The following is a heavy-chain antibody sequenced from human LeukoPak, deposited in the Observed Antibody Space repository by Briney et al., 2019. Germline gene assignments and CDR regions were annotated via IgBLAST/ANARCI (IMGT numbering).Heavy chain of an antibody. CDR1: GFTFSSYS. CDR2: ISSSSSYI. Sequence: QAGGSLRLSCAASGFTFSSYSVNWVRQAPGKGLEWVSSISSSSSYIYYADSVKGRFTISRDNAKNSLYLQMNSLRAEDTAVYYCASLSQVAAPNMNAFDIWGQGTMATVSS. J-gene: IGHJ3*02. CDR3: ASLSQVAAPNMNAFDI. V-gene: IGHV3-21*01. D-gene: IGHD6-19*01.